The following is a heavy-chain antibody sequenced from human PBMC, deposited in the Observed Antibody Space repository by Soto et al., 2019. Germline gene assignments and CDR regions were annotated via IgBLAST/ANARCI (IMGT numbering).Heavy chain of an antibody. CDR2: ISGHNGNT. CDR3: ARGGAVWLGKEV. CDR1: GYTFNHYA. Sequence: GAAVKGYCKDSGYTFNHYAISWVRQAPGQVLEWMGWISGHNGNTNYAQNVQGRVTITTDTSTSKDYMEMRSLRSADTDVYYCARGGAVWLGKEVWGQGTTVTVSS. V-gene: IGHV1-18*01. D-gene: IGHD5-12*01. J-gene: IGHJ6*02.